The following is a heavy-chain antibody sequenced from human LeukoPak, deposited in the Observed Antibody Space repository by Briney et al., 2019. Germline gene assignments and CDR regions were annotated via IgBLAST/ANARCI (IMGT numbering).Heavy chain of an antibody. V-gene: IGHV3-11*04. CDR1: GGSFSGYY. D-gene: IGHD6-19*01. Sequence: LSLTCAVYGGSFSGYYWSWIRQPPGKGLEWLSYISSSGSTIYYADSVKGRFTISRDNAKNSLYLQMNSLRAEDTAVYYCARAGGSGWYEDYWGQGTLVTVSS. CDR2: ISSSGSTI. CDR3: ARAGGSGWYEDY. J-gene: IGHJ4*02.